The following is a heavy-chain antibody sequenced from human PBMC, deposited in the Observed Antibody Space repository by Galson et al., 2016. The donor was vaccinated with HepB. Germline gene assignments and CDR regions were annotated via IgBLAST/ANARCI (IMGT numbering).Heavy chain of an antibody. CDR2: ISTSGTI. CDR1: GFRFITYS. J-gene: IGHJ4*02. Sequence: LRLSCAASGFRFITYSLNWVRQSPGKGLEWVSYISTSGTIYYADSVKGRFTISRDNAKNSLFLQMNSLRDDDTAVYYCVRDWGSKQWVYFDYWGQGTQVTVSS. V-gene: IGHV3-48*02. CDR3: VRDWGSKQWVYFDY. D-gene: IGHD6-19*01.